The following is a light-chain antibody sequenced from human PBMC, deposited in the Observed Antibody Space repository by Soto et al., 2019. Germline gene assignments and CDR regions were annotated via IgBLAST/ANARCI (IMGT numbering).Light chain of an antibody. CDR3: MQTTQSWA. Sequence: DIVMTQTPLSSPVTLGQPASISCRSSQSLVHSDGNTYLSWLHQRPGQPPRLLIYEISKRFSGVPDRFSGSGAGTDFTLKISKVEPEDVGVYYCMQTTQSWAFGQGTKVE. CDR2: EIS. V-gene: IGKV2-24*01. J-gene: IGKJ1*01. CDR1: QSLVHSDGNTY.